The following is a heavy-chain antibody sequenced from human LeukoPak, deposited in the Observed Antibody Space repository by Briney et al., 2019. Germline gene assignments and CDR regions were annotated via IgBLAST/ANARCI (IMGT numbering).Heavy chain of an antibody. V-gene: IGHV4-59*01. CDR1: GGSISNYY. CDR3: ARGRWGELSSFAY. D-gene: IGHD3-16*02. Sequence: SEALSLTCTVSGGSISNYYWSWIRQPPGKGLEWIGYIYYSGNTKYNPSLKSRVTISVDTSKNQFSLKLTSVTAADTAVYYCARGRWGELSSFAYWGQGTLVIASS. J-gene: IGHJ4*02. CDR2: IYYSGNT.